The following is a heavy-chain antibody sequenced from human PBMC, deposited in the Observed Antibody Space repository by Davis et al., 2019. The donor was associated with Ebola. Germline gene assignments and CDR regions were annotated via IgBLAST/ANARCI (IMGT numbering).Heavy chain of an antibody. CDR1: GGSISSSDYY. CDR2: INHSGST. Sequence: SETLSLTCTVSGGSISSSDYYWSWIRQPPGKGLEWIGEINHSGSTNYNPSLKSRVTISVDTSKNQFSLKLSSVTAADTAVYYCARVKSDFWSGYSDWFDPWGQGTLVTVSS. CDR3: ARVKSDFWSGYSDWFDP. V-gene: IGHV4-39*07. J-gene: IGHJ5*02. D-gene: IGHD3-3*01.